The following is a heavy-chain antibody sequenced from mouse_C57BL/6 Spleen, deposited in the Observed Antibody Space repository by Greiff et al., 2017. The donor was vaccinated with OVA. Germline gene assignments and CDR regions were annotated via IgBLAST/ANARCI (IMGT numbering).Heavy chain of an antibody. CDR3: ATYYSNDGGY. J-gene: IGHJ2*01. Sequence: QVQLQQPGAELVMPGASVKLSCKASGYTFPSYWMHWVKQRPGPGLEWIGEIDPSDSYTNYNQKFKGKSTLTVDKSSSTAYMQLSSLTSEDSAVYYCATYYSNDGGYWGQGTTLTVSS. CDR2: IDPSDSYT. CDR1: GYTFPSYW. V-gene: IGHV1-69*01. D-gene: IGHD2-5*01.